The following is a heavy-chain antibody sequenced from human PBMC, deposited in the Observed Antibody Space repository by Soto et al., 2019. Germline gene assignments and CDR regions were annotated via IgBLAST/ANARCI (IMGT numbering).Heavy chain of an antibody. D-gene: IGHD3-22*01. CDR2: INHSGST. CDR3: ATYYYDSSGYSRAFDY. J-gene: IGHJ4*02. Sequence: PSETLSLTCAVYGGSFSGYYWSWVRQPPGKGLEWIGEINHSGSTNYNPSLKSRVTISVDTSKNQFSLKLSSVTAADTAVYYCATYYYDSSGYSRAFDYWGQGTLVTVS. V-gene: IGHV4-34*01. CDR1: GGSFSGYY.